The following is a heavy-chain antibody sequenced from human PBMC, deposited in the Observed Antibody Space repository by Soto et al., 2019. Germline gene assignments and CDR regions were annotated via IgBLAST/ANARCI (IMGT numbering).Heavy chain of an antibody. CDR2: IDPSDSQT. Sequence: GESLKISCNGSGCSFAGYWITWVRQKPGKGLEWMGRIDPSDSQTYYSPSFRGHVTISVTKSITTVFLQWSSLRASDTAMYYCARQIYDSDTGPNFQYYFDSWGQGTPVTVSS. CDR3: ARQIYDSDTGPNFQYYFDS. D-gene: IGHD3-22*01. J-gene: IGHJ4*02. CDR1: GCSFAGYW. V-gene: IGHV5-10-1*01.